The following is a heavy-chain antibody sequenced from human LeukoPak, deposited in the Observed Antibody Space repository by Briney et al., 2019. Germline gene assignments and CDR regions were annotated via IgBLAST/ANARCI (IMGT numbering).Heavy chain of an antibody. V-gene: IGHV3-33*01. J-gene: IGHJ4*02. CDR3: ARDHGRYSSSSYY. CDR2: IWYDGSNK. CDR1: GFTFSSYG. D-gene: IGHD6-6*01. Sequence: GRSLRLSCAASGFTFSSYGTHWVRQAPGKGLEWVAVIWYDGSNKYYADSVKGRFTISRDNSKNTLYLQMNSLRAEDTAVYYCARDHGRYSSSSYYWGQGTLVTVSS.